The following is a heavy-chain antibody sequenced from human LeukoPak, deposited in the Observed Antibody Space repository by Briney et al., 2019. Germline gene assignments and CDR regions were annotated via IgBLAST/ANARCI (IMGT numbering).Heavy chain of an antibody. D-gene: IGHD2-8*01. Sequence: PGGSLRLSCAASGFTFSSYGMHWVRQAPGKGLEWVACIRYDGNDKYYADSVKGRFTISRDNSKNTLYLQMDSLRAEDTSVFYCAKARTELMLYPNDVVDFWGQGTMVTVSS. CDR1: GFTFSSYG. CDR2: IRYDGNDK. J-gene: IGHJ3*01. CDR3: AKARTELMLYPNDVVDF. V-gene: IGHV3-30*02.